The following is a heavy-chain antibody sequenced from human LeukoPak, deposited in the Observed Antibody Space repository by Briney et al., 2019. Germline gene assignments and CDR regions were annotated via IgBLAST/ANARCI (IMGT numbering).Heavy chain of an antibody. D-gene: IGHD6-13*01. CDR1: GFTVSSNY. CDR2: IYSGGST. Sequence: PGGSLRLSCAASGFTVSSNYMSWVRQAPGKGLEWVSVIYSGGSTYYADSVKGRFTISRDNSKNTLYLQMNSLRAEDTAVYYCARIAAAAGTRYFQHWGQGTLVTVSS. CDR3: ARIAAAAGTRYFQH. V-gene: IGHV3-53*01. J-gene: IGHJ1*01.